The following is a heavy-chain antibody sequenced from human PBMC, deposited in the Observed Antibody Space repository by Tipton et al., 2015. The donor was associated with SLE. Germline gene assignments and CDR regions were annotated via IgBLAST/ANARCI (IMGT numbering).Heavy chain of an antibody. D-gene: IGHD2-2*01. CDR3: ASGRCSSTSCYVAPYGLDV. CDR1: GGSLSGDTYY. Sequence: TLSLTCTVSGGSLSGDTYYWSWIRQPAGEGLEWIGRIFTSGNTNYNPSLKSRVTISVDRSKNQFSLRLSSVTAADTAVYYCASGRCSSTSCYVAPYGLDVWGQGTTVTVSS. CDR2: IFTSGNT. V-gene: IGHV4-61*02. J-gene: IGHJ6*02.